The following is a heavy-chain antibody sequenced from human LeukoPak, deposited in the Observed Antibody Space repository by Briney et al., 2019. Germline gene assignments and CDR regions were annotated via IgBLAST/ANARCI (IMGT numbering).Heavy chain of an antibody. V-gene: IGHV4-34*01. Sequence: PSETLSLTCAVYGGSFSGYYWSWIRQPPGKGLEWIGEINHSGSTNYNPSLKSRVTISVDTSKNQFSLKLSSVTAADTAVYYCASTSTATTQIDYWGQGTLVTVSS. CDR1: GGSFSGYY. D-gene: IGHD4-17*01. J-gene: IGHJ4*02. CDR3: ASTSTATTQIDY. CDR2: INHSGST.